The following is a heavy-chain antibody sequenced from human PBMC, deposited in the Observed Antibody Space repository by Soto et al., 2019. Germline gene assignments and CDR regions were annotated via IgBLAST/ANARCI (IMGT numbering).Heavy chain of an antibody. CDR3: EKWGNDWGYYYYGMNV. Sequence: GGSLRLSCAASGFTFSSYAMSWVRQAPGKGLEWVSAISDSGDTSYYADSVKGRFTISRDNSKNTLYLHMSSLRAEDTAVYYCEKWGNDWGYYYYGMNVWGQGTTVSVSS. D-gene: IGHD7-27*01. J-gene: IGHJ6*02. V-gene: IGHV3-23*01. CDR2: ISDSGDTS. CDR1: GFTFSSYA.